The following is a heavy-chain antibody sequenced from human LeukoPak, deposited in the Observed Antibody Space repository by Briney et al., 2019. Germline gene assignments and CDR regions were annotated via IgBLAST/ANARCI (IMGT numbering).Heavy chain of an antibody. D-gene: IGHD4-23*01. CDR1: GGSFSGYY. J-gene: IGHJ4*02. Sequence: SETLSLTCAVYGGSFSGYYWSWIRQPPGKGLEWIGEINHSGSTNYNPSLKSRVTISVDTSKNQFPLKLSSVTAADTAVYYCARAYGGRLAFDYWGQGTLVTVSS. CDR3: ARAYGGRLAFDY. CDR2: INHSGST. V-gene: IGHV4-34*01.